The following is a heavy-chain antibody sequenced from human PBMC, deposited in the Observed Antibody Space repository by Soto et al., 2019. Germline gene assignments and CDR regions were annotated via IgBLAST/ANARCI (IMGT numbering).Heavy chain of an antibody. Sequence: QVQLQESGPGLVKPSQTLSLTCTVSGGSISSGGYYWSWIRQHPGKGLEWIGYIDYSGSTYYNPSLKSRVTISVDTSKNQFSLKLSSVTAADTAVYYCARDGSSVVRYYYGMDVWGQGTTVTVSS. CDR1: GGSISSGGYY. J-gene: IGHJ6*02. CDR2: IDYSGST. D-gene: IGHD2-2*01. CDR3: ARDGSSVVRYYYGMDV. V-gene: IGHV4-31*03.